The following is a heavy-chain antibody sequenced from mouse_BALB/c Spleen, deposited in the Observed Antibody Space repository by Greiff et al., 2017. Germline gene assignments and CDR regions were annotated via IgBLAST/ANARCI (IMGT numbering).Heavy chain of an antibody. CDR1: GFTFSSYA. J-gene: IGHJ1*01. Sequence: EVKVEESGGGLVKPGGSLKLSCAASGFTFSSYAMSWVRQTPEKRLEWVASISSGGSTYYPDSVKGRFTISRDNARNILYLQMSSLRSEDTAMYYCARGRDYYGSSYGYFDVWGAGTTVTVSS. CDR3: ARGRDYYGSSYGYFDV. V-gene: IGHV5-6-5*01. CDR2: ISSGGST. D-gene: IGHD1-1*01.